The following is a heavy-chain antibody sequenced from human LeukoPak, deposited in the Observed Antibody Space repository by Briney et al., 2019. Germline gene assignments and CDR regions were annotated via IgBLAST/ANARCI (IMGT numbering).Heavy chain of an antibody. CDR2: INHSGST. D-gene: IGHD3-22*01. CDR3: ARVRARGYYDSSGYLN. J-gene: IGHJ4*02. Sequence: SETLSLTCTVSGGSISSYYWSWIRQPPGKGLEWIGEINHSGSTNYNPSLKSRVTISVDTSKNQFSLKLSSVTAADTAVYYCARVRARGYYDSSGYLNWGQGTLVTVSS. V-gene: IGHV4-34*01. CDR1: GGSISSYY.